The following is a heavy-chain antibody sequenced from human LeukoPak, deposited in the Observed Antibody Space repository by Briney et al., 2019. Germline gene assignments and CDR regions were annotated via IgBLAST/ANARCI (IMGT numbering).Heavy chain of an antibody. Sequence: GGSLRLSCAASGFTSRFTSSSCAMTWVRQAPGKGLEWVSAISGSGGSTYYADSVKGRFTISRDNSKNTLYLQMNSLRAEDTAVYYCAKDLDSSGWSTDEYFQHWGQGTLVTVSS. J-gene: IGHJ1*01. D-gene: IGHD6-19*01. CDR3: AKDLDSSGWSTDEYFQH. CDR1: GFTSRFTSSSCA. CDR2: ISGSGGST. V-gene: IGHV3-23*01.